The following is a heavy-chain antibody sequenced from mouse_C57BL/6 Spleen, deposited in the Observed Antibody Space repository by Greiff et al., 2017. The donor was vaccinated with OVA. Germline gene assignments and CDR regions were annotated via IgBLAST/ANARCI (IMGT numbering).Heavy chain of an antibody. CDR2: ISSGRSTI. CDR3: ARLYGSSSHWYFDV. D-gene: IGHD1-1*01. CDR1: GFTFSDYG. J-gene: IGHJ1*03. Sequence: EVQLQESGGGLVKPGGSLKLSCAASGFTFSDYGMHWVRQAPEKGLEWVAYISSGRSTIYYADTVKGRFTISRDNAKNTLFLQMSSLRSEDTAMYYCARLYGSSSHWYFDVWGTGTTVTVSS. V-gene: IGHV5-17*01.